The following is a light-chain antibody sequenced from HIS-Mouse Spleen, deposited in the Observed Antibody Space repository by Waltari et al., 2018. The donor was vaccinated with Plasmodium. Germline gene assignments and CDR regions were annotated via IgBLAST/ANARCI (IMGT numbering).Light chain of an antibody. V-gene: IGLV2-8*01. J-gene: IGLJ2*01. CDR2: EVS. Sequence: QSALTQPPSASGSPGQSVTISCTGTSSDVGGYNYVSWYQKHPGKAPKLMIYEVSKRPSGVPDGVSGSKSGNTASLTVSGLQAEDEADYYCSSYAGSNNFVVFGGGTKLTVL. CDR3: SSYAGSNNFVV. CDR1: SSDVGGYNY.